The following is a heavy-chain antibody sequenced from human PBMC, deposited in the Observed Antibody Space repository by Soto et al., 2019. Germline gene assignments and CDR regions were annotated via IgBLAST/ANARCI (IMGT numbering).Heavy chain of an antibody. Sequence: EVQLVESGGGLVQPGGSLRLSCAASGFTFSSYSMNWVRQAPGTGLEWVSSISSSSSYIYYADSVKGRFTISRDNAKNSLYLQMNRLRAEDTAVYYCARGDSSRWYYFDYWGQGTLVTVSS. D-gene: IGHD6-13*01. V-gene: IGHV3-21*01. CDR3: ARGDSSRWYYFDY. CDR1: GFTFSSYS. CDR2: ISSSSSYI. J-gene: IGHJ4*02.